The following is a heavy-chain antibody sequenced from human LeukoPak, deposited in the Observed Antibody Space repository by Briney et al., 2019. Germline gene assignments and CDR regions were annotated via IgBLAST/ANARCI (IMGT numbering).Heavy chain of an antibody. J-gene: IGHJ4*02. Sequence: GSLRLSCAASGFPFSSHVLSWVRQAPGKGLEWIAYINHNGEAIYYPDFVKGRFIISRDNSQNSLFLQMNDLRDEDTAVYYCSRDFDWAFDFWGQGTRVTVSS. CDR1: GFPFSSHV. V-gene: IGHV3-48*02. CDR2: INHNGEAI. D-gene: IGHD3-9*01. CDR3: SRDFDWAFDF.